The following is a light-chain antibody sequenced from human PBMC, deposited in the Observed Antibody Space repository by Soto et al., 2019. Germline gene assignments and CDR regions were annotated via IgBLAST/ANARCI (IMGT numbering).Light chain of an antibody. Sequence: VMTQSPLSLPVTHGEPASISCRASQSVSSNLAWYQQKPGQAPRLLIYSASIRATGIPARFSGSGSGTEFTLTISSLQSEDFAVYYCQHYNNLPPWTFAQGTKV. CDR3: QHYNNLPPWT. CDR1: QSVSSN. J-gene: IGKJ1*01. V-gene: IGKV3-15*01. CDR2: SAS.